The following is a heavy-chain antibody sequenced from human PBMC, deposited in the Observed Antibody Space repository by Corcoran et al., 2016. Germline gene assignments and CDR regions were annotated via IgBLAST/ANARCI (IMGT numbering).Heavy chain of an antibody. CDR3: ARGGGNNYGMDV. V-gene: IGHV6-1*01. Sequence: QVQLKQSGPGLVKPSQTLSLTFAITEDSVSSKSAAWNWIRQYPSRGLEWLGRTYYRSKWYNDYAVSVKSRITINPDTSKNQFALKLNSVTPEATAVYYCARGGGNNYGMDVWGQGTTVTVSS. CDR2: TYYRSKWYN. CDR1: EDSVSSKSAA. J-gene: IGHJ6*02. D-gene: IGHD2-15*01.